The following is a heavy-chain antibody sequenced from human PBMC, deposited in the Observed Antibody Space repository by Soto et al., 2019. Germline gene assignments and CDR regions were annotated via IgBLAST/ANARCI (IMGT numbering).Heavy chain of an antibody. J-gene: IGHJ2*01. CDR1: GFTFINYA. CDR3: ARRILGSTTRTDYGCFDR. V-gene: IGHV3-23*01. D-gene: IGHD7-27*01. Sequence: EVQLLESGGGLVQPGGSLRLSCAGSGFTFINYAMNWVRQAPGKGREWVSLVSGGGDAAFFGDSVRGRFTISRDNCRNTGTLQRESLGVGDTAVYYCARRILGSTTRTDYGCFDRWGRGTLVTVSS. CDR2: VSGGGDAA.